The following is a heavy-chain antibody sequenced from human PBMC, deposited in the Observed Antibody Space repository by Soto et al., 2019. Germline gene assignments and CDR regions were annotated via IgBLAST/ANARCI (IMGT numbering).Heavy chain of an antibody. CDR1: GGSISSGDYY. CDR2: IYSSGST. V-gene: IGHV4-61*08. CDR3: ARDHPHSYGVYYFDY. J-gene: IGHJ4*02. Sequence: SETLSLTCAVSGGSISSGDYYWSWIRQPPGEGLEWIGYIYSSGSTHYNPSLQSRVTISADTSKNQVSLKVRSVTAADTAVYYCARDHPHSYGVYYFDYWRQGTPVTVSS. D-gene: IGHD5-18*01.